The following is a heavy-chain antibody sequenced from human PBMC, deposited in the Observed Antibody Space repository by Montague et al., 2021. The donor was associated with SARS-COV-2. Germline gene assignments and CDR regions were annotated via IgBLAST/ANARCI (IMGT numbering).Heavy chain of an antibody. CDR2: IDPSGGRT. D-gene: IGHD3-10*01. Sequence: SLRLSCAVSGFTFSVYTMSWVRQAPGKGLEWVAGIDPSGGRTYYSESLKGRLTIFRDNSKNTLYLQMNSLRSEDAAIYYCVKDSVHYWGQGTLVTVSS. CDR3: VKDSVHY. CDR1: GFTFSVYT. J-gene: IGHJ4*02. V-gene: IGHV3-23*05.